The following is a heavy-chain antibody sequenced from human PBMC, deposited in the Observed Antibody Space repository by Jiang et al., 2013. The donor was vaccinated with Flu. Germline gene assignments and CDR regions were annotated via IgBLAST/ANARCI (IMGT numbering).Heavy chain of an antibody. D-gene: IGHD5-18*01. J-gene: IGHJ4*02. CDR1: GFTLSNYG. V-gene: IGHV3-33*05. Sequence: VQLLESGGGVVQPGRSLRLSCVASGFTLSNYGMHWVRQAPGKGLEWVALITYDGSNKYYIDSVKGRFTISRDNSKNTLFLQMNSLRAEDTAVYYCARDGLAWIQLWSEPYYFDYWGQGTLVTVSS. CDR3: ARDGLAWIQLWSEPYYFDY. CDR2: ITYDGSNK.